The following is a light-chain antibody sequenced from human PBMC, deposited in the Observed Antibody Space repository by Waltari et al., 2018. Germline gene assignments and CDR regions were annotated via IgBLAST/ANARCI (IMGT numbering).Light chain of an antibody. CDR2: GDH. J-gene: IGLJ3*02. Sequence: QSLLTQPPSVSGAPGQRVTVSCLGSDPNIGIYYDVNWYQQLPGSAPKLIIYGDHNRPPGVPDRFSGSRSGTVASLTITDLQAEDEADYFCQSFDNTLNASGVFGGGTKVTVL. V-gene: IGLV1-40*01. CDR1: DPNIGIYYD. CDR3: QSFDNTLNASGV.